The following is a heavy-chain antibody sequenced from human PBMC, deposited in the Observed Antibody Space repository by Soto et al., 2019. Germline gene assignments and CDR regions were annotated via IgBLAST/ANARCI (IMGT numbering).Heavy chain of an antibody. CDR2: SYSSGST. CDR3: ARGNSTTHGDSFDI. J-gene: IGHJ3*02. V-gene: IGHV4-59*01. Sequence: SETLSLTCTVSGGAISFYNWNWIRQSPGKGLEWIGYSYSSGSTNYNPSLKSRVTISVDTPKNQFSLKLTYVTAADTAVYYGARGNSTTHGDSFDIWGQGTMVTVSS. CDR1: GGAISFYN. D-gene: IGHD6-13*01.